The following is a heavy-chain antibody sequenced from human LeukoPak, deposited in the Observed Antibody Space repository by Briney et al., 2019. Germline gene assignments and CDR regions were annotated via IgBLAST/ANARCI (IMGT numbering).Heavy chain of an antibody. J-gene: IGHJ4*02. Sequence: SETLSLTCTVPGGSISSHYRSWIRQPPGKGLEWIAYIYYSGDTKYTSSLRSRATISVDTSKNQFSLKLSSVTTADTAVYYCARDRDYHDISGYWLFDYWGQGTLVTVSS. CDR3: ARDRDYHDISGYWLFDY. CDR2: IYYSGDT. CDR1: GGSISSHY. V-gene: IGHV4-59*11. D-gene: IGHD3-22*01.